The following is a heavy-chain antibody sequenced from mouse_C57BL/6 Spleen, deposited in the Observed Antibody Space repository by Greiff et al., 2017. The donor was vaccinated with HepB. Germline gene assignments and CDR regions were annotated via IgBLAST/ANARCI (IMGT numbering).Heavy chain of an antibody. CDR1: GYTFTSYG. V-gene: IGHV1-81*01. Sequence: VQLVESGAELARPGASVTLSCKASGYTFTSYGLSWVKQRTGQGLEWIGEIYPRSGNTYYNEKFKGKATLTADKSSSTAYMELRSLTSEDSAVYFCAREDGYYEVDYAMDYWGQGTSVTVSS. D-gene: IGHD2-3*01. CDR2: IYPRSGNT. CDR3: AREDGYYEVDYAMDY. J-gene: IGHJ4*01.